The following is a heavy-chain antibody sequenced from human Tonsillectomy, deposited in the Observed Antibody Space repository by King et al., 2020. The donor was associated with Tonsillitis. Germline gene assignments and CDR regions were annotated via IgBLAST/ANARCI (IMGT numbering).Heavy chain of an antibody. Sequence: EVQLVESGGALVQPGGSLRLSCSGSGFNFRPYGMNWVRQAPGRGLEWLAHISGSGNTTFYAECMGGRFTISRDNVNNSLFLQMHSLRAGDPVVYFCARDRRAAWGMDVWGPGTTVTVSS. D-gene: IGHD6-25*01. J-gene: IGHJ6*02. CDR1: GFNFRPYG. CDR3: ARDRRAAWGMDV. CDR2: ISGSGNTT. V-gene: IGHV3-48*01.